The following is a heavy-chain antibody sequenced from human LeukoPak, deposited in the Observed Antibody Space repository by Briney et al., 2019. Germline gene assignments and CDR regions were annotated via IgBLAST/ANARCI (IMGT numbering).Heavy chain of an antibody. V-gene: IGHV3-30*02. CDR3: ATLDGDSPFDY. Sequence: GGSLRLSCAASGFTFSSYGMHWVRQAPGKGLEWVAVIWYDGSNKYYADSVKGRFTISRDNSKNTLYLQMNSLRAEDTAVYYCATLDGDSPFDYWGQGTLVTVSS. CDR2: IWYDGSNK. J-gene: IGHJ4*02. CDR1: GFTFSSYG. D-gene: IGHD4-17*01.